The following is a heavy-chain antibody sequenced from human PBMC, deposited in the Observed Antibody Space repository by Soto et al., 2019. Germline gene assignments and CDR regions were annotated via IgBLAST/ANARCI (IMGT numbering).Heavy chain of an antibody. CDR3: ARAEEVVTGSMGGY. J-gene: IGHJ4*02. CDR1: AYTFINYG. Sequence: QVQLVQSGPEVKKPGASVKFSCKPSAYTFINYGITWVRQAPGQGLEWLGGISVHNGTPKYAQNFQGRVTMTTDTATNTVYMELRSLRSDDTAVYYCARAEEVVTGSMGGYWCQGTLVTVSS. D-gene: IGHD1-20*01. V-gene: IGHV1-18*04. CDR2: ISVHNGTP.